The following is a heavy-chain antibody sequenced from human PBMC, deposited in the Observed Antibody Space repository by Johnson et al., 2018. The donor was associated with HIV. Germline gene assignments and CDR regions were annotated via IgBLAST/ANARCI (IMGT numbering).Heavy chain of an antibody. D-gene: IGHD5-18*01. J-gene: IGHJ3*02. CDR1: GFTFSNAW. CDR2: IKSKTDGGTT. V-gene: IGHV3-15*01. Sequence: VQLVESGGGLVKPGGSLRLSCAASGFTFSNAWMSWVRQAPGKGLEWVGRIKSKTDGGTTDYAASVKGRFTISRDDSKNTRYLQMNSLRAEDTAVYYCARAYRYGAFDIWGQGTMVTVSS. CDR3: ARAYRYGAFDI.